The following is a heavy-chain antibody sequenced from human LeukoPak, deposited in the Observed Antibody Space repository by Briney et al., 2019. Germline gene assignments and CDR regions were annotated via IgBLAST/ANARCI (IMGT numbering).Heavy chain of an antibody. Sequence: ASVKVSCKASGYTFTSYDINWVRQATGQGLEWMGWMNPNSGNTGYAQKFQGRVNITRNTSISTAYMELSSLRSEDTAVYYCAIVTSIAARPIDYWGQGTLVTVSS. CDR1: GYTFTSYD. CDR3: AIVTSIAARPIDY. J-gene: IGHJ4*02. V-gene: IGHV1-8*03. D-gene: IGHD6-6*01. CDR2: MNPNSGNT.